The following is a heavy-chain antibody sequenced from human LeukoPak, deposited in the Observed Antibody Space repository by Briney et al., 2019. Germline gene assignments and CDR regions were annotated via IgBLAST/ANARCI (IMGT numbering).Heavy chain of an antibody. Sequence: SKTLSLTCTVSGDSISSFYWSWIRQSSGKGLEWIGLISHSGSTNYNPSLKNRVTMSVDPSTSRFSLRLTSVTAADTAVYYCVSHSGSYRFDSWGQGILVTVSS. CDR3: VSHSGSYRFDS. V-gene: IGHV4-59*08. CDR2: ISHSGST. J-gene: IGHJ4*02. CDR1: GDSISSFY. D-gene: IGHD3-16*02.